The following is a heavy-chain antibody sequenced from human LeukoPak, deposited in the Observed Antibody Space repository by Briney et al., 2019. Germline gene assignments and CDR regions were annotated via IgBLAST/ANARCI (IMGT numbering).Heavy chain of an antibody. D-gene: IGHD3-22*01. J-gene: IGHJ4*02. CDR1: GFTFSSYW. V-gene: IGHV3-7*01. CDR3: ARLPRMDSSGYYDY. Sequence: GGSLRLSCAASGFTFSSYWMSWVRQAPGKGLEWVANIKQDGSEKYYVDSVKGRFTISRDNAKNTLYLQMNSLRAEDTAVYYCARLPRMDSSGYYDYWGQGTLVTVSS. CDR2: IKQDGSEK.